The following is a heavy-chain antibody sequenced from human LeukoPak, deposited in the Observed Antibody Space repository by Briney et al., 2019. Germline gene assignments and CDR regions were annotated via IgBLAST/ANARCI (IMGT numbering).Heavy chain of an antibody. CDR2: ISYDGSNK. CDR1: EFTFSDAW. CDR3: ARVSSLYAFDI. J-gene: IGHJ3*02. V-gene: IGHV3-30-3*01. Sequence: GGSLRLSCTASEFTFSDAWMNWVRQAPGKGLEWVAVISYDGSNKYYADSVKGRFTISRDNSKNTLYLQMNSLRAEDTAVYYCARVSSLYAFDIWGQGTMVTVSS.